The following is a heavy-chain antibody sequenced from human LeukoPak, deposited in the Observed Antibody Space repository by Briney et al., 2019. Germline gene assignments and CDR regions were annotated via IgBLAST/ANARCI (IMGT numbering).Heavy chain of an antibody. Sequence: TFXXXXMSWXXXAPGKXLEWVXAXXGSGGSTYYADSVKGRFTISRDNSKNTLYLQMNSLRAEDTAVYYCAKYYYDSSGPFNYMDVWGKGTTVTVSS. V-gene: IGHV3-23*01. D-gene: IGHD3-22*01. J-gene: IGHJ6*03. CDR2: XXGSGGST. CDR1: TFXXXX. CDR3: AKYYYDSSGPFNYMDV.